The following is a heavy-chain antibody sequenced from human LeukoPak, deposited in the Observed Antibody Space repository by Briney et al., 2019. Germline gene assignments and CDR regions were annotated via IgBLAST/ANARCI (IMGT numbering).Heavy chain of an antibody. CDR3: AKDLFTVTTFRGSISNDY. Sequence: GGSLRLSCAASGFTFSSYAMSWVRQAPGKGLEWVSAISGSGGSTYYADSVKGRFTISRDNSKNTLYLQMNSLRAEDTAVYYCAKDLFTVTTFRGSISNDYWGQGTLVTVSS. J-gene: IGHJ4*02. CDR1: GFTFSSYA. V-gene: IGHV3-23*01. D-gene: IGHD4-17*01. CDR2: ISGSGGST.